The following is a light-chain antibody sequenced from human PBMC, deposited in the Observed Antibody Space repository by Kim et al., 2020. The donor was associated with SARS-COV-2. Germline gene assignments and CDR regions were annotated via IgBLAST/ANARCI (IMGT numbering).Light chain of an antibody. CDR3: SSYASSTSYV. J-gene: IGLJ1*01. Sequence: GQSIPISCTGTSSDVGGYDYVSWYQQHPGKAPILIIYHVINRPSGVSSRFSGSKSGNTASLTISGLQAEDEADYYCSSYASSTSYVFGTGTKVTVL. V-gene: IGLV2-14*03. CDR2: HVI. CDR1: SSDVGGYDY.